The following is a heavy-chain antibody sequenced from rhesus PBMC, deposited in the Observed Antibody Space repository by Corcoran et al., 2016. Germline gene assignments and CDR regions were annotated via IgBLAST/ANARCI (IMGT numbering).Heavy chain of an antibody. CDR1: GFSLSTSGLR. V-gene: IGHV2S2*01. CDR3: ARSYNFWSGYSNRFDV. CDR2: IDWDDNK. J-gene: IGHJ5-1*01. D-gene: IGHD3-3*01. Sequence: QVTLKESGPALVKPTQTLTLTCTFSGFSLSTSGLRVSWIRQPPGKALELVARIDWDDNKYYNTSLKTTLTISKDTSKNQVVLTMTNMDPVDTATYYCARSYNFWSGYSNRFDVWGPGVLVTVSS.